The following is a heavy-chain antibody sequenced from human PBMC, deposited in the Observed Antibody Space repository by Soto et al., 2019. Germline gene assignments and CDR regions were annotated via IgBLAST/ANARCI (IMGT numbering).Heavy chain of an antibody. CDR2: IIPIFGTA. CDR1: GGTFSSYA. V-gene: IGHV1-69*13. Sequence: SVKVSCKASGGTFSSYAISWVRQAPGQGLEWMGGIIPIFGTANYAQKFQGRVTITADESTSTAYMELSSLRSEDTAVYYCARETPRFEGVDIVATPPLDWGKGTLVTVSS. J-gene: IGHJ4*02. CDR3: ARETPRFEGVDIVATPPLD. D-gene: IGHD5-12*01.